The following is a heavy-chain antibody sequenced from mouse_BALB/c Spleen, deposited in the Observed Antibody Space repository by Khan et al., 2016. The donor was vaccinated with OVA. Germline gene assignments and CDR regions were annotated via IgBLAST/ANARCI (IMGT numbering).Heavy chain of an antibody. CDR2: VSTGGGYT. D-gene: IGHD1-1*01. CDR1: GFTFSTYG. Sequence: EVELVESGGDLVKPGGSLKLSCAASGFTFSTYGMSWVRQTPDKRLEWVATVSTGGGYTYYPASVKGRFTIPRDNAKNTLYLQMSSLKSEDTAMFYCARLAYYYDSEGFAYWGQGTLVTVSA. CDR3: ARLAYYYDSEGFAY. J-gene: IGHJ3*01. V-gene: IGHV5-6*01.